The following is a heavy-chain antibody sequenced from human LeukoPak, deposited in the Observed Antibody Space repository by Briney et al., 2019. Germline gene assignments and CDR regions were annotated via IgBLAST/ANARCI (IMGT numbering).Heavy chain of an antibody. Sequence: GGSLRLSCTVSGFTVSSNSMSWVRQAPGKGLEWVSFIYSDNTHYSDSVKGRFTISRDNSKNTLYLQMNSLRADDTAVYYCAKGRVDHYGLFDFWGQGTLVTVSS. D-gene: IGHD3-10*01. J-gene: IGHJ4*02. CDR2: IYSDNT. CDR3: AKGRVDHYGLFDF. CDR1: GFTVSSNS. V-gene: IGHV3-53*01.